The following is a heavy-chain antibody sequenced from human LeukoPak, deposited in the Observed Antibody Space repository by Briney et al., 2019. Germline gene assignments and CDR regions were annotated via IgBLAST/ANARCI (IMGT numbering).Heavy chain of an antibody. V-gene: IGHV3-33*01. CDR2: IWYDGSNK. CDR3: ARDGDITPTEV. D-gene: IGHD2-15*01. CDR1: GFTFSSFC. Sequence: PGRSLRLSCAASGFTFSSFCMHWVRQAPGKGLEWVAVIWYDGSNKYYADSVKGRFTISRDNSKNTLYLQMNSLRAEDTAVYYCARDGDITPTEVWGQGTTVTVSS. J-gene: IGHJ6*02.